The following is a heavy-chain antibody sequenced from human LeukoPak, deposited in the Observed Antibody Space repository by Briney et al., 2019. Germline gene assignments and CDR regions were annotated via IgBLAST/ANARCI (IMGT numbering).Heavy chain of an antibody. Sequence: GGSLRLSCAATGFSFGGYYMAWIRQAPGKGLEWVSYIGNFATTMHYADSVKGRFTISRDNAQNSLSLQMNSLRAEDTAVYYCARDLLLYFGEVTMAFDYWGLGTLVTVSS. V-gene: IGHV3-11*04. CDR1: GFSFGGYY. D-gene: IGHD3-10*01. CDR2: IGNFATTM. CDR3: ARDLLLYFGEVTMAFDY. J-gene: IGHJ4*02.